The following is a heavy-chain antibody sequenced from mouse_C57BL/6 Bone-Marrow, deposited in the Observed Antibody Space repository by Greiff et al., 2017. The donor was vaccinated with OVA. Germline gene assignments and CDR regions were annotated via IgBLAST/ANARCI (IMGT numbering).Heavy chain of an antibody. CDR3: ARQGSYYFDY. CDR2: ISSGSSTT. V-gene: IGHV5-17*01. J-gene: IGHJ2*01. Sequence: DVMLVESGGGLVKPGGSLKLSCAASGFTFSDYGMHWVRQAPEKGLEWVAYISSGSSTTYYADTVKGRFTISRDNAKNTLFLQMTSLTSEDTAMYYCARQGSYYFDYWGQGTTLTVSS. CDR1: GFTFSDYG. D-gene: IGHD1-1*02.